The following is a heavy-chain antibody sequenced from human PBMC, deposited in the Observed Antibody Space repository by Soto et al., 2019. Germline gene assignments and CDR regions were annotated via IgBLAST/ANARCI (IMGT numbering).Heavy chain of an antibody. J-gene: IGHJ4*02. D-gene: IGHD1-26*01. V-gene: IGHV4-61*08. CDR2: IYHSGST. CDR3: ARLGIGWEFPFDY. Sequence: QVQLQESGPGLVKPSETLSHTCIVSGGSVSNDAYYWSWIRQPPGKGLEWIGYIYHSGSTYYNPSLKSRVTISADTSANQFSLKVSSVTAADTAVYYCARLGIGWEFPFDYWGQGTLVNVSS. CDR1: GGSVSNDAYY.